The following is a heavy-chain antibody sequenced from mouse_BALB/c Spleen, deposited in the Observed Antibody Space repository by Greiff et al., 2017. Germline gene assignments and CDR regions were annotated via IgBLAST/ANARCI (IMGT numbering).Heavy chain of an antibody. CDR1: GFNIKDYY. CDR3: NAGRYDVRFAY. V-gene: IGHV14-4*02. J-gene: IGHJ3*01. CDR2: IDPENGDT. Sequence: VQLQQSGAELVRSGASVKLSCTASGFNIKDYYMHWVKQRPEQGLEWIEWIDPENGDTEYAPKFQGKATMTADTSSNTAYLQLSSLTSEDTAVYYCNAGRYDVRFAYWGQGTLVTVSA. D-gene: IGHD2-14*01.